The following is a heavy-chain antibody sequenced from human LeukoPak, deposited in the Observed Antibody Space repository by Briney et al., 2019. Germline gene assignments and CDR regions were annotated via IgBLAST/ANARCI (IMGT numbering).Heavy chain of an antibody. Sequence: GGSLRLSCAASGFTFSSYWMHWVRQTPGKGLVWVSRINSDGSSTSYADSVKGRFTISRDNAKNTLYLQMNSLRAEDTAVYYCARALAVAGTGGFDPWGQGTLVTVSS. CDR3: ARALAVAGTGGFDP. J-gene: IGHJ5*02. CDR2: INSDGSST. V-gene: IGHV3-74*01. D-gene: IGHD6-19*01. CDR1: GFTFSSYW.